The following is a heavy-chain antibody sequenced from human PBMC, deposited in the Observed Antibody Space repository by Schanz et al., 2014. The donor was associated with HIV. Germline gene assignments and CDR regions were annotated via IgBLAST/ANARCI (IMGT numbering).Heavy chain of an antibody. D-gene: IGHD2-15*01. CDR1: GFTFSRYW. J-gene: IGHJ6*02. CDR2: IWYDGSNK. CDR3: AKGGRDILSYYGMDV. Sequence: VQLLESGGGLLHPGGSLRLSCAASGFTFSRYWMNWVRQAPGKGLEWVAVIWYDGSNKDYADSVKGRFTISRDNSKNTLYLQMNSLRAEDTAVYYCAKGGRDILSYYGMDVWGQGTTVTVSS. V-gene: IGHV3-33*06.